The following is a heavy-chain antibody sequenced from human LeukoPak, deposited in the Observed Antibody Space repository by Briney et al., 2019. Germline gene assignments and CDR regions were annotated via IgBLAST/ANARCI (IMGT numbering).Heavy chain of an antibody. J-gene: IGHJ4*02. CDR2: IYYSGST. CDR1: GDSISSYY. CDR3: ARHGYSYGPIDY. Sequence: SETLSLTCTVSGDSISSYYWSWIRQPPGKGLEWIGYIYYSGSTNYNPSLKSRVTISVDTSKNQFSLKLSSVTAADTAVYYCARHGYSYGPIDYWGQGTLVTVSS. V-gene: IGHV4-59*01. D-gene: IGHD5-18*01.